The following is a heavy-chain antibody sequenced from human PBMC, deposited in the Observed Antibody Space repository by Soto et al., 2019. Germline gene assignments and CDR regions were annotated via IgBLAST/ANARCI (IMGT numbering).Heavy chain of an antibody. J-gene: IGHJ3*02. CDR3: AGDQYYDFWSGYYRGAFDI. CDR2: IVVGSGNT. D-gene: IGHD3-3*01. V-gene: IGHV1-58*01. CDR1: GFTYTSSA. Sequence: VKVSCKASGFTYTSSAVQWVRQARGQRLEWIGWIVVGSGNTNYAQKFQERVTITRDMSTSTAYMELSSLRSEDTAVYYCAGDQYYDFWSGYYRGAFDIWGQGTMVTVSS.